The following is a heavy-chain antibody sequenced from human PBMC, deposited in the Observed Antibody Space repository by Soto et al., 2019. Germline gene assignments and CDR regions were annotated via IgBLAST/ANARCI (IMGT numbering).Heavy chain of an antibody. Sequence: QLQLQESGPGLVKPSETLSLTCTVSGGSISSSSYYWGWIRQPPGKGLEWIGSIYYSGSTYYNPSLKSRVTISVDTSKNQFSLKLSSVTAADTAVYYCATSPLEEAGTPWDYFDYWGQGTLVTVSS. CDR1: GGSISSSSYY. CDR3: ATSPLEEAGTPWDYFDY. J-gene: IGHJ4*02. D-gene: IGHD6-19*01. CDR2: IYYSGST. V-gene: IGHV4-39*01.